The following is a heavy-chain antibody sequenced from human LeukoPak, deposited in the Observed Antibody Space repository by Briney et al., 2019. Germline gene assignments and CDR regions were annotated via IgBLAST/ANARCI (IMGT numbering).Heavy chain of an antibody. D-gene: IGHD1-26*01. CDR3: AREIGSYADY. CDR2: IYTSGST. J-gene: IGHJ4*02. CDR1: GGSISSSTYY. V-gene: IGHV4-61*02. Sequence: SETLSLTCTASGGSISSSTYYWDWIRQPAGKGLEWIGRIYTSGSTNYNPSLKSRVTMSVDTSKNQFSLKLSSVTAADTAVYYCAREIGSYADYWGQGTLVTVSS.